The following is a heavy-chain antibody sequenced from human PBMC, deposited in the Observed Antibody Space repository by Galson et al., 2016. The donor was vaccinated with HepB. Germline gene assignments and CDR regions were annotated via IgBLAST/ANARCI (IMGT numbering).Heavy chain of an antibody. D-gene: IGHD6-13*01. V-gene: IGHV3-21*01. CDR2: ISSSSSYI. CDR1: GFTFSSYS. CDR3: ARWGTSSWYDY. Sequence: SLRLSCAASGFTFSSYSMNWVRQAPGKGLEWVSSISSSSSYIYYADSVKGRFTISRDNSKNTLYLQMGSLRAEDMAVYYCARWGTSSWYDYWGQGTLVTVSS. J-gene: IGHJ4*02.